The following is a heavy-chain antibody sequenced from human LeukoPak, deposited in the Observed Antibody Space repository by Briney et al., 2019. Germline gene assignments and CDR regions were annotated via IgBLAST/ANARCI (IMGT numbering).Heavy chain of an antibody. CDR2: IYVNGDT. V-gene: IGHV4-38-2*01. J-gene: IGHJ5*02. CDR3: ARGYNWNDGAFDP. CDR1: GASSSDPYY. Sequence: PSETLSLTCAVSGASSSDPYYWGWIRRPPERGRQWIGTIYVNGDTFYNPSLKRRVTISEDTSKNQLSLTLTSVTAADTAIYYCARGYNWNDGAFDPWGQGALVTVSS. D-gene: IGHD1-20*01.